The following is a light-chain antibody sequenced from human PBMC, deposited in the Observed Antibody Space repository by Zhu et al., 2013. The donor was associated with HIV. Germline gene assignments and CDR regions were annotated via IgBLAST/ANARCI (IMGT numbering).Light chain of an antibody. V-gene: IGLV2-14*02. CDR2: EAS. J-gene: IGLJ1*01. CDR1: SSDVGSYNH. Sequence: QSALTQPASVSGSPGQSITISCTGTSSDVGSYNHVSWYQHYPGKAPKLLIYEASERPSGISNRFSGSKSGNTASLTISGLQAEDEADYYCSSYTSSSVYVFGTGTKVTVL. CDR3: SSYTSSSVYV.